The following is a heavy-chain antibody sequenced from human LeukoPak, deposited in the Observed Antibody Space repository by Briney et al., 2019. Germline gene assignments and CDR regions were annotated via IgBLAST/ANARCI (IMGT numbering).Heavy chain of an antibody. V-gene: IGHV4-4*09. CDR2: IYTSGST. Sequence: SETLSLTCTVSGGSISSYYWSWIRQPPGKGLEWIGYIYTSGSTNYNPSLKSRVTISVDRSKNQFSLKLSSVTAADTAVYYCARDVHYYGSGSYYSNYWYFDLWGRGTLVTVSS. CDR3: ARDVHYYGSGSYYSNYWYFDL. J-gene: IGHJ2*01. D-gene: IGHD3-10*01. CDR1: GGSISSYY.